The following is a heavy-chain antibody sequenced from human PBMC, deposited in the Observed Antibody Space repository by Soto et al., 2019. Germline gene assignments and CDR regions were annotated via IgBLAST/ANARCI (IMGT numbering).Heavy chain of an antibody. J-gene: IGHJ6*02. D-gene: IGHD2-2*01. CDR1: GFTFSSYD. CDR2: IGTAGDT. Sequence: GGSLRLSCAASGFTFSSYDMHWVRQATGKGLEWVSAIGTAGDTYYPGSVKGRFTISRENAKNSLYLQMNSLRAEDTAVYYCARGGTYCSSTSCYDDYYYYGIDVWGQGTTVTVSS. CDR3: ARGGTYCSSTSCYDDYYYYGIDV. V-gene: IGHV3-13*01.